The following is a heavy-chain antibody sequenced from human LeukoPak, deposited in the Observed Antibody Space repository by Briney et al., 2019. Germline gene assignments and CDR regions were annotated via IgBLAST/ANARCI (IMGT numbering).Heavy chain of an antibody. CDR3: ARDTRSGSYSQGDY. CDR2: ISSSSSYI. V-gene: IGHV3-21*01. CDR1: GFTFSSYS. Sequence: GGSLRLSCAASGFTFSSYSVNWVRQAPGKGLEWVSSISSSSSYIYYADSVKGRFTISRDNAKNSLYLQMNSLRAEDTAVYYCARDTRSGSYSQGDYWGQGTLVTVSS. D-gene: IGHD3-10*01. J-gene: IGHJ4*02.